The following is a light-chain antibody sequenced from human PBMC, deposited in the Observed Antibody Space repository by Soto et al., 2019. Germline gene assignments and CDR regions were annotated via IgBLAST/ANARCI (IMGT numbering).Light chain of an antibody. CDR3: QQLYSHPLT. J-gene: IGKJ4*01. V-gene: IGKV1-9*01. CDR2: SAS. Sequence: IQLTQSPSSLSASVGDRVAITCRASQGITSYVAWYQQRPGKAPGLLIYSASTLQSGVPSRFSGSGYGTDFSLTISNLQPEDFATYYCQQLYSHPLTFGGGTKVDIK. CDR1: QGITSY.